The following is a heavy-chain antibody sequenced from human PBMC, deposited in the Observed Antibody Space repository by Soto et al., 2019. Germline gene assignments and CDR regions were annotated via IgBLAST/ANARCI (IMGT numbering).Heavy chain of an antibody. Sequence: QITLKESGPTLVKPTQTLTLTCTFSGFSLSTSGVGVGWIRQPPGKALEWLALIYWDDDKRYSPSLKSRRTITKDTSKNQVVLTMTNMDPVDTATYYCARPYSSGWYYRYWGQGTLVTVSS. J-gene: IGHJ4*02. CDR1: GFSLSTSGVG. CDR3: ARPYSSGWYYRY. V-gene: IGHV2-5*02. CDR2: IYWDDDK. D-gene: IGHD6-19*01.